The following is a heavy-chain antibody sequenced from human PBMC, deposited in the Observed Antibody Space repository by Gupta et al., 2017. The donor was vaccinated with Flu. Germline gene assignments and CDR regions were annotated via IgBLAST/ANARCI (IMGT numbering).Heavy chain of an antibody. CDR3: ATDNTGYNSAPYFDL. J-gene: IGHJ4*02. CDR1: GFEFFNAW. CDR2: IRSNFDGGTT. V-gene: IGHV3-15*01. D-gene: IGHD5-24*01. Sequence: EMQLVESGGGFVEPGGSLRLSCAASGFEFFNAWMTWVRQAPGKGLEWVGRIRSNFDGGTTDYAAPVKGRFSISRDDSGNRLYLQLTGLKTEDTAVYYCATDNTGYNSAPYFDLWGQGTLVTVSS.